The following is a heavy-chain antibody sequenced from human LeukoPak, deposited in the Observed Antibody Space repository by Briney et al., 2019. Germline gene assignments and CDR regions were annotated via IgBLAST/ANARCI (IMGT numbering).Heavy chain of an antibody. CDR2: IKQDGSEK. J-gene: IGHJ4*02. CDR3: ARWQQLGYYFDY. Sequence: GGSLRLSGAASGFTFISYWMSWVRQAPGKGLEWVANIKQDGSEKYYVDSVKGRFTISRDNAKNSLYLQMNSLRAEDTAVYYCARWQQLGYYFDYWGQGTLVTVSS. V-gene: IGHV3-7*01. CDR1: GFTFISYW. D-gene: IGHD6-13*01.